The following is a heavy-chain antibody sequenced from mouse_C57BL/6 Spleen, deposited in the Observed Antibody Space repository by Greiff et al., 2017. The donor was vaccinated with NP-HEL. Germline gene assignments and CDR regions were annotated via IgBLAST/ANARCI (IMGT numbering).Heavy chain of an antibody. CDR3: ARDSSGYLFAY. CDR1: GYTFTDYY. CDR2: IYPGSGNT. V-gene: IGHV1-76*01. J-gene: IGHJ3*01. D-gene: IGHD3-2*02. Sequence: QVQLKQSGAELVRPGASVKLSCKASGYTFTDYYINWVKQRPGQGLEWIARIYPGSGNTYYNEKFKGKATLTAEKSSSTAYMQLSSLTSEDSAVYFCARDSSGYLFAYWGQGTLVTVSA.